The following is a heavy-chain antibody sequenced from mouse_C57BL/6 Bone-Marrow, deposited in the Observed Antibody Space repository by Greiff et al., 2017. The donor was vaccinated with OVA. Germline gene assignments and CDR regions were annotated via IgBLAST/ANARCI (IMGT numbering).Heavy chain of an antibody. CDR3: ARGGSSSPLSMDY. D-gene: IGHD1-1*01. CDR2: IYPGGGYT. CDR1: GYTFTNYW. V-gene: IGHV1-63*01. J-gene: IGHJ4*01. Sequence: QVHVKQSGAELVRPGTSVKMSCKASGYTFTNYWIGWAKQRPGHGLEWIGDIYPGGGYTNYNEKFKGKATLTADKSSSTAYMQFSSLTSEDSAIYYCARGGSSSPLSMDYWGQGTSVTVSS.